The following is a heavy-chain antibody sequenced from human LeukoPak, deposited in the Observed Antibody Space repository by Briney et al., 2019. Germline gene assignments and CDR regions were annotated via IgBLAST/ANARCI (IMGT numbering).Heavy chain of an antibody. CDR1: GGSISSSSYY. J-gene: IGHJ3*02. CDR2: IYYSGST. CDR3: ARLSKQLTAGNPFDI. D-gene: IGHD6-13*01. Sequence: PSETLSLTCTVSGGSISSSSYYWTWIRQPPGKGLEWIGYIYYSGSTNYNPSLKSRITISVDTSKNQFSLTLGSVTAADTAVYYCARLSKQLTAGNPFDIWGQGTMVTFSS. V-gene: IGHV4-61*05.